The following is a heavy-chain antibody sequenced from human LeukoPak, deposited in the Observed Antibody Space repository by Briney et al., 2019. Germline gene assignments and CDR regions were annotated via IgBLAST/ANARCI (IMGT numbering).Heavy chain of an antibody. V-gene: IGHV3-7*01. CDR1: GFNFSDYF. CDR3: VRDVGYYGGNHDY. D-gene: IGHD4-23*01. Sequence: PGGSLRLSCAASGFNFSDYFLTRVRQAPGKGLEWVANINQDGNEKNYVDSLEGRFTISRDNAKRSLYLQMNSLRVDDTAMYYCVRDVGYYGGNHDYWGQGTLVIVSS. CDR2: INQDGNEK. J-gene: IGHJ4*02.